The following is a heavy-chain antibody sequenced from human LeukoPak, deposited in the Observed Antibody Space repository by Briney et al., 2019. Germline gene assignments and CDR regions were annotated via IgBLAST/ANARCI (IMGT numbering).Heavy chain of an antibody. CDR2: ISSSSSYI. V-gene: IGHV3-21*01. D-gene: IGHD6-6*01. J-gene: IGHJ4*02. CDR3: ARDLAARPNDY. CDR1: GFTFSSYS. Sequence: GESLRLSCAASGFTFSSYSMNWVRQAPGKGLEWVSSISSSSSYIYYADSVKGRFTISRDNAKNSLYLQMNSLRAEDTAVYYCARDLAARPNDYWGQGTLVTVSS.